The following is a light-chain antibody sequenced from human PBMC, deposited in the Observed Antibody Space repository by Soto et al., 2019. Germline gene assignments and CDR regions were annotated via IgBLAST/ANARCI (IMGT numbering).Light chain of an antibody. V-gene: IGLV2-11*01. CDR2: DVT. CDR3: CSNAGSYTFV. J-gene: IGLJ1*01. Sequence: QSVLTPPRSVSGSPGQAVTISCTGTSSDVGAYNYVSWYQQHPGKAPRLMIYDVTRRPSGVPDRFSGSKSGSTASLTISGLQAEDEADYYCCSNAGSYTFVFGAGTKVTVL. CDR1: SSDVGAYNY.